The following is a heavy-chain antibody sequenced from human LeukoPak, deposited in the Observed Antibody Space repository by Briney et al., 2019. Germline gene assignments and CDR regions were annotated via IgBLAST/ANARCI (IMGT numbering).Heavy chain of an antibody. V-gene: IGHV1-8*01. D-gene: IGHD3-9*01. Sequence: ASVKVSCKASGYTFTSYDINWVRQATGQGLEWMGWVNPNSGNTGYAQKFQGRVTMTRNTSISTAYMELSSLRSEDTAVYYCARAVDLYYYYYMDVWGKGTTVTVSS. CDR3: ARAVDLYYYYYMDV. CDR2: VNPNSGNT. J-gene: IGHJ6*03. CDR1: GYTFTSYD.